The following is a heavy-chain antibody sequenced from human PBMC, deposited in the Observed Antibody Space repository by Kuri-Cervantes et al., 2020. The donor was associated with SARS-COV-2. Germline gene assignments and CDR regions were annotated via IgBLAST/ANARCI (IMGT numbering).Heavy chain of an antibody. CDR1: DDSISTNYY. Sequence: SETLSLTCTVSDDSISTNYYWGWIRQPPGKGLGWIGIIHHSGNTHYNSSLMSRVTMSVDTFKNQFSLNLRSLTAADTAIYYCARVGYCFGTRCVTYFDPWGQGTLVTVSS. D-gene: IGHD2-2*03. CDR3: ARVGYCFGTRCVTYFDP. J-gene: IGHJ5*02. CDR2: IHHSGNT. V-gene: IGHV4-38-2*02.